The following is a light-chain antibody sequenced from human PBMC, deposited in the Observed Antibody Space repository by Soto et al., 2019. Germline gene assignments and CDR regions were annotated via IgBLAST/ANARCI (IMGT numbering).Light chain of an antibody. CDR3: QHYNTYSTWT. J-gene: IGKJ1*01. CDR1: QSMTTK. Sequence: MTQSPATLSVSPGEGVTLSCRASQSMTTKLAWYQQKPGKAPKLLIYDASSLESGVPSRFSGSGSGTEFTLTISGLQPDDFATYYCQHYNTYSTWTFGQGTKVDIK. V-gene: IGKV1-5*01. CDR2: DAS.